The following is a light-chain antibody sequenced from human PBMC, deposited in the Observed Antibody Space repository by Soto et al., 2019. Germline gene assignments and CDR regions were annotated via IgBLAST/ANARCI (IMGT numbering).Light chain of an antibody. CDR2: EVS. J-gene: IGLJ2*01. Sequence: QSALTQPASVSGSPGQSITISCTGTSSDVGGYNYVSWYQQHPGKAPKLMIYEVSNRPSGVSNRFSGSKSGNTASLTFSGLQAEDEADYYCSSYTSSSPVVFGGGTKLTVL. CDR1: SSDVGGYNY. CDR3: SSYTSSSPVV. V-gene: IGLV2-14*01.